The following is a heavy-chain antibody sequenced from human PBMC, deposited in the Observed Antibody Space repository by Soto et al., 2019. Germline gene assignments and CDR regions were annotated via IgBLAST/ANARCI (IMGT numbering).Heavy chain of an antibody. CDR2: ISAYNGNT. D-gene: IGHD3-22*01. J-gene: IGHJ4*02. V-gene: IGHV1-18*01. Sequence: ASVKVSCKASGYRFTSYGIIWVRQAPGQGLEWMGWISAYNGNTKYAQKFQGRVTMTTDTSTSTAYMELRSLRSDDTAVYYCARPYDSSNSPRFDYWGQGTLVTVSS. CDR3: ARPYDSSNSPRFDY. CDR1: GYRFTSYG.